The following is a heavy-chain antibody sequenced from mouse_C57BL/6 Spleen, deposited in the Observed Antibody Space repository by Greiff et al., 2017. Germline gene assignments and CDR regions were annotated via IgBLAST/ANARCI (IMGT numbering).Heavy chain of an antibody. Sequence: QVQLQQPGAELVKPGASVKLSCKASGYTFTSYWMQWVKQRPGQGLEWIGEIDPSDSYTNYNQKFKGKATLTVDTSSSTAYMQLSSLTSDDSAVYYCAHSRYFDVWGTGTTVTVSS. CDR1: GYTFTSYW. CDR3: AHSRYFDV. V-gene: IGHV1-50*01. CDR2: IDPSDSYT. J-gene: IGHJ1*03.